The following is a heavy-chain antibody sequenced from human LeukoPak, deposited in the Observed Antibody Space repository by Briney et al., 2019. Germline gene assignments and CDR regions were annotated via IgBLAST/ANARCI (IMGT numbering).Heavy chain of an antibody. Sequence: GGSLRLSCAASGFTFSSYAMHWVRQAPGKGLEWVAVISYDGSNKYYADSVKGRFTITRDNSKNTLYLQMNSLRAEDTAVYYCASGCIGRICSFHYWGQGTLVTVSS. CDR2: ISYDGSNK. CDR3: ASGCIGRICSFHY. V-gene: IGHV3-30-3*01. CDR1: GFTFSSYA. J-gene: IGHJ4*02. D-gene: IGHD2-15*01.